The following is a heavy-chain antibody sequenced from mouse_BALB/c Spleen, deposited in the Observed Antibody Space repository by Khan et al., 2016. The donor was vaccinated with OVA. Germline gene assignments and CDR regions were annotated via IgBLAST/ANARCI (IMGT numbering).Heavy chain of an antibody. CDR1: GYSFTGYF. CDR3: ARKNGSNFNY. V-gene: IGHV1-20*02. J-gene: IGHJ2*01. D-gene: IGHD1-1*01. CDR2: INPHIGET. Sequence: EVQLQESGPELVKPGASVKISCKASGYSFTGYFMNWVMQGHGKSLEWIGRINPHIGETLYNQKFKGKATLTVDKSSRTVHMELRSLASEDSAVYYYARKNGSNFNYWGQGTTLTVSS.